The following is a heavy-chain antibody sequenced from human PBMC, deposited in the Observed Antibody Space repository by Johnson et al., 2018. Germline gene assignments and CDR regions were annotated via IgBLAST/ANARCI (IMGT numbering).Heavy chain of an antibody. CDR2: IIPILGIA. CDR1: GGTFSSYT. J-gene: IGHJ6*03. D-gene: IGHD4-11*01. CDR3: ARMTTVTPPIPNYYYYMDV. Sequence: VQLVESGAEVKKPGSSVKVSCKASGGTFSSYTISWVRQAPGQGLEWMGRIIPILGIANYAQKFQGRVTITADKSTSTAYMELSSLRSEDTAVYYCARMTTVTPPIPNYYYYMDVWGKGTTVTVSS. V-gene: IGHV1-69*09.